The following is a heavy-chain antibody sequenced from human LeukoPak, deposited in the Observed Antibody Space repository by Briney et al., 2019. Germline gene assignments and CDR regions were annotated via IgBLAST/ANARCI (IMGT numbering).Heavy chain of an antibody. D-gene: IGHD2-2*01. CDR3: ARGRKTGGGYCSSSSCYAFDI. Sequence: GASVKVSCKASGYTFTGYYMHWVRQAPGQGLEWMGRINPNSGGTNYAQKFQGWVTMTRDTSISTAYMELSRLRSDDTAVYYCARGRKTGGGYCSSSSCYAFDIWGQGTMVTVSS. V-gene: IGHV1-2*04. J-gene: IGHJ3*02. CDR2: INPNSGGT. CDR1: GYTFTGYY.